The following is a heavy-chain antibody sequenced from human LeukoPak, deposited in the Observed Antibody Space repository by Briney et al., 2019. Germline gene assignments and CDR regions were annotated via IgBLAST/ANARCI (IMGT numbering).Heavy chain of an antibody. CDR2: IRGGGAP. Sequence: PGGSLRLSCAASGFTFSSHTMNWVRQAPGKGLQWVSSIRGGGAPVYAVSVKGRFTISRDDFKSTVFLQMDSLRPEDTAVYYCARCTIGDGSGWCTWFAPWGQGTLVTVSS. V-gene: IGHV3-23*01. CDR1: GFTFSSHT. CDR3: ARCTIGDGSGWCTWFAP. D-gene: IGHD6-19*01. J-gene: IGHJ5*02.